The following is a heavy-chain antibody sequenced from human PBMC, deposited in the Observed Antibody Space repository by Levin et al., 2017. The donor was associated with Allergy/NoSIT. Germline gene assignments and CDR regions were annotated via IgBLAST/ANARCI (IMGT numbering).Heavy chain of an antibody. V-gene: IGHV3-15*01. J-gene: IGHJ3*02. CDR2: IKSKTDGGTT. CDR3: TTDRGHYYDSSGYLRSAFDI. Sequence: GESLKISCAASGFTFSNAWMSWVRQAPGKGLEWVGRIKSKTDGGTTDYAAPVKGRFTISRDDSKNTLYLQMNSLKTEDTAVYYCTTDRGHYYDSSGYLRSAFDIWGQGTMVTVSS. CDR1: GFTFSNAW. D-gene: IGHD3-22*01.